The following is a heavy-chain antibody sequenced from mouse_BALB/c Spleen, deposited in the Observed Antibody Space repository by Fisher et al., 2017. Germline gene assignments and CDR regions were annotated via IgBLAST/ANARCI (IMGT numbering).Heavy chain of an antibody. Sequence: KFKGKATLTADKSSSTAYMQLSSLTSVDSAVYFCARGGNSRSFYAMDYWGQGTSVTVSS. V-gene: IGHV1-80*01. D-gene: IGHD2-1*01. CDR3: ARGGNSRSFYAMDY. J-gene: IGHJ4*01.